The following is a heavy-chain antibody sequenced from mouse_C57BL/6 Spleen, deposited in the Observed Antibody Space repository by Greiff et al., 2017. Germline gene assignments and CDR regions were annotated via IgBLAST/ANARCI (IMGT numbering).Heavy chain of an antibody. J-gene: IGHJ3*01. CDR2: INPNNGGT. V-gene: IGHV1-26*01. Sequence: EVKLQQSGPELVKPGASVKISCKASGYTFTDYYMNWVKQSHGKSLEWIGDINPNNGGTSYNQKFKGKATLTVDKSSSTAYMELRSLTSEDSAVYYCARFNDGYYTWFAYWGQGTLVTVSA. D-gene: IGHD2-3*01. CDR3: ARFNDGYYTWFAY. CDR1: GYTFTDYY.